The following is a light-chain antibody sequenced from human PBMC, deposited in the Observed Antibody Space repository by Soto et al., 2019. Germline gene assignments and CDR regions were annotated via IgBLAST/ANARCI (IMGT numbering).Light chain of an antibody. Sequence: QSVLTQPPSASGTPVQRVTISCSGSSSNIGSNYVYWYQQLPGTAPKLLIYRNNQRPSGVPDRFSGSKSGTSASLAISGLRSEDEADYYCAAWDDSLSGYYVFGTGTQLTVL. CDR1: SSNIGSNY. V-gene: IGLV1-47*01. CDR3: AAWDDSLSGYYV. J-gene: IGLJ1*01. CDR2: RNN.